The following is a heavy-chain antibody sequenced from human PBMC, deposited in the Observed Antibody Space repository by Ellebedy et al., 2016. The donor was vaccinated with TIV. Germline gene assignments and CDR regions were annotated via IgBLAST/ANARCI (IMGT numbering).Heavy chain of an antibody. CDR1: GFTFGDYA. J-gene: IGHJ4*02. Sequence: PGGSLRLSCTASGFTFGDYAMSWFRQAPGKGLEWVGFIRSKAYGGTTDYAASVKGRFTISRDDSKSIAYLQMNSLKTEDTAVYYCTRGKLLWFGELLDHWGQGTLVTVSS. CDR3: TRGKLLWFGELLDH. CDR2: IRSKAYGGTT. D-gene: IGHD3-10*01. V-gene: IGHV3-49*03.